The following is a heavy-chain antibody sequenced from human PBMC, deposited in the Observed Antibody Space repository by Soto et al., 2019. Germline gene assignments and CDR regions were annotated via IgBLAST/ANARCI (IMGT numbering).Heavy chain of an antibody. V-gene: IGHV1-8*01. CDR2: MNPNSGNT. CDR3: ARAEGGYYYYYYMDV. Sequence: GASVKVSCKASGYTFTSYYINWVRQATGQGLEWMGWMNPNSGNTGYAQKFQGRVTMTRNTSISTAYMELSSLRSEDTAVYYCARAEGGYYYYYYMDVWGKGTTVTVS. CDR1: GYTFTSYY. J-gene: IGHJ6*03.